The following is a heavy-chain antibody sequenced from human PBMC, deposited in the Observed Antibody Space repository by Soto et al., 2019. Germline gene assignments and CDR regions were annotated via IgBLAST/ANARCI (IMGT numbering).Heavy chain of an antibody. Sequence: QIQLVQSGAEVKKTGASVKVSCKASGYTFSSYHITWVRQAPGQGLEWMGWISAYNGNTNYAQNLQGRVTMTTDPATSTAYMELRSLRSDDTSVYYCARDLPPVDYWGQGTLVTVSS. CDR3: ARDLPPVDY. J-gene: IGHJ4*02. CDR2: ISAYNGNT. CDR1: GYTFSSYH. V-gene: IGHV1-18*01.